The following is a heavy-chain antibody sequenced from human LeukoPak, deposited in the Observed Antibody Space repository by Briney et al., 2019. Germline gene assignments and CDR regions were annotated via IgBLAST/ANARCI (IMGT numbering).Heavy chain of an antibody. CDR2: VDTEDGET. V-gene: IGHV1-24*01. CDR3: ATENRGFGELGFDP. Sequence: GASVKASCKVSGDTLTELSMHWGRQAPGKEREWMGGVDTEDGETIYAQKFQGRVTMTEDTSTDTAYMELSSLRSEDTAVYYCATENRGFGELGFDPWGQGTLVTVSS. CDR1: GDTLTELS. J-gene: IGHJ5*02. D-gene: IGHD3-10*01.